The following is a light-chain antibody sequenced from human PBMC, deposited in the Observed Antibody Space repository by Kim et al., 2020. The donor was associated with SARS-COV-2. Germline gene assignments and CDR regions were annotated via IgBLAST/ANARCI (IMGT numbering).Light chain of an antibody. Sequence: SSELTQDPAVSVALGQTVRITCQGDSLRSYYASWYQQKPGQAPVLVIYGKNNRPSGIPDRFPGSSSGNTASLTITGAQAEDEADYYCNSRDSSVNHYVFG. V-gene: IGLV3-19*01. J-gene: IGLJ1*01. CDR3: NSRDSSVNHYV. CDR1: SLRSYY. CDR2: GKN.